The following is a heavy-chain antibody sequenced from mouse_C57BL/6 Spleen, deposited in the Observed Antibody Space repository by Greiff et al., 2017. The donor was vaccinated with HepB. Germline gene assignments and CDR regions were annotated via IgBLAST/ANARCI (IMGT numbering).Heavy chain of an antibody. CDR1: GYTFTDYY. Sequence: EVQLQQSGPELVKPGASVKISCKASGYTFTDYYMNWVKQSHGKSLEWIGDINPNNGGTSYNQKFKGKATLTVDKSSSTAYMELRSLTSEDSAVYYCARGMVDYDGYWGQGTTLTVSS. V-gene: IGHV1-26*01. CDR2: INPNNGGT. D-gene: IGHD2-4*01. CDR3: ARGMVDYDGY. J-gene: IGHJ2*01.